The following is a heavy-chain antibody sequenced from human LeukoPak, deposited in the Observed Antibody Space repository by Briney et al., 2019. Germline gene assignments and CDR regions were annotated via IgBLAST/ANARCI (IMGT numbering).Heavy chain of an antibody. CDR1: GGSISRSSHY. CDR3: ARLFVYYGMDA. J-gene: IGHJ6*02. V-gene: IGHV4-39*01. Sequence: PSETLSLTCTVSGGSISRSSHYWRWIRQPPGKGLEWIGNIYYSGSTYYNPSLKSRVTLSVDTSKKQFSLKLSSVTAADTAVYYCARLFVYYGMDAWGQGPTVTVSS. CDR2: IYYSGST.